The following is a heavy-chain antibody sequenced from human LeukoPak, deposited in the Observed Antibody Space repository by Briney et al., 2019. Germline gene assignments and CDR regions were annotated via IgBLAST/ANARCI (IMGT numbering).Heavy chain of an antibody. Sequence: GGSLRLSCAASGFGFSRAWMSWVRQAPGKGLEWVSSISRSGSYIYYADSVKGRFTISRDNAKNSLYLQMNSLRAEDTAVYYCARPPTMVRGVRHAFDIWGQGTMVTVSS. CDR2: ISRSGSYI. CDR3: ARPPTMVRGVRHAFDI. D-gene: IGHD3-10*01. J-gene: IGHJ3*02. CDR1: GFGFSRAW. V-gene: IGHV3-21*01.